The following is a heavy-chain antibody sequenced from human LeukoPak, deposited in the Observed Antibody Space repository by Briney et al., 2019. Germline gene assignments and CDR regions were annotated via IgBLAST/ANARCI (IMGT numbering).Heavy chain of an antibody. D-gene: IGHD6-19*01. J-gene: IGHJ4*02. CDR3: AKDIAVSDSYFDY. Sequence: GGSLRLSCGASGFDFSNNGMLWVRQAPGKGLEWVAFIRYDAANQYYADSVKGRFPISRDNSKNTLYLQMDSLRSEDTAIYHCAKDIAVSDSYFDYWGQGTLVTVSS. V-gene: IGHV3-30*02. CDR2: IRYDAANQ. CDR1: GFDFSNNG.